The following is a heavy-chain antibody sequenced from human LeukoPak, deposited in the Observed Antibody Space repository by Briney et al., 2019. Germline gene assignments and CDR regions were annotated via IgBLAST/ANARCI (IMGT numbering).Heavy chain of an antibody. CDR3: ASSSGWAYYFDN. Sequence: GGSLRLSCAASGFTFSYYAMHWVRQAPGKGLEWVALISYDGSNKYYADSAKGRFAVSRDNSKNTLSLQMNSLKPEDAAVYYCASSSGWAYYFDNWGQGTLVTVSS. CDR2: ISYDGSNK. V-gene: IGHV3-30*09. D-gene: IGHD6-19*01. CDR1: GFTFSYYA. J-gene: IGHJ4*02.